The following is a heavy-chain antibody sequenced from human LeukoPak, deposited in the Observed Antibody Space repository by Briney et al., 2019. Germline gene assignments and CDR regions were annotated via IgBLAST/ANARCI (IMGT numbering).Heavy chain of an antibody. CDR1: GGSISSYY. CDR3: AREKDHAFDI. CDR2: IYYSGST. V-gene: IGHV4-59*01. Sequence: PSETLSLTCTVSGGSISSYYWSWIRQPPGKGLEWIGYIYYSGSTNYNPSLKSRVTISVDTSKNQFSLKLSSVTAADTAVNYCAREKDHAFDIWGQGTMVTASS. J-gene: IGHJ3*02.